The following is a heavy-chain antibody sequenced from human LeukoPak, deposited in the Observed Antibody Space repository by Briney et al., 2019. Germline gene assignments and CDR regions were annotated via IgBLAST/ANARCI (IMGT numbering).Heavy chain of an antibody. V-gene: IGHV1-69*13. CDR2: IIPIFGTA. D-gene: IGHD3-16*01. CDR1: GNSISNYA. CDR3: TTRACHAGGCSSSFYYYYGLHF. Sequence: SVKASCKASGNSISNYAVSWVRQAPGQGFEWMGGIIPIFGTADYAQKFQGRVTITADQSTSTTYMALSSLKSEDTATYYCTTRACHAGGCSSSFYYYYGLHFWGQGTTVSVSS. J-gene: IGHJ6*02.